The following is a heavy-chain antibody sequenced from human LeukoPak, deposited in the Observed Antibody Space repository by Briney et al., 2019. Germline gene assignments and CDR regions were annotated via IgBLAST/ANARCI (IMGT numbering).Heavy chain of an antibody. CDR2: IYYNGDT. CDR1: GGSISNLY. V-gene: IGHV4-59*11. CDR3: ARDYYDFWSGYLYYYYMDV. D-gene: IGHD3-3*01. J-gene: IGHJ6*03. Sequence: SETLSLTCTLSGGSISNLYWSWIRLPPGKGLEWIGYIYYNGDTNYNPSLKSRVTISLDTSKNQFSLKLSSVTAADTAVYYCARDYYDFWSGYLYYYYMDVWGKGTTVTVSS.